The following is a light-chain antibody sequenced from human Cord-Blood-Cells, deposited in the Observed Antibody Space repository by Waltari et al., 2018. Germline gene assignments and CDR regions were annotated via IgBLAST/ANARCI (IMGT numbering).Light chain of an antibody. V-gene: IGKV1-39*01. CDR1: QIISSY. J-gene: IGKJ2*01. CDR2: AAS. CDR3: QQSYSTPYT. Sequence: DIQLTQSPSSLPASVGDRVTITCRASQIISSYLNWYQQKPGKAPKLLIYAASSLQSGVPSRFSCSGSGTDFTLTISSLQPEDFATYYCQQSYSTPYTFGQGTKLEIK.